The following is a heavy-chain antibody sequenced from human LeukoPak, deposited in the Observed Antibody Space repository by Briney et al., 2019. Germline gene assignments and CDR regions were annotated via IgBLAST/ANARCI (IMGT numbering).Heavy chain of an antibody. V-gene: IGHV4-59*01. CDR1: GGSISSNY. Sequence: PSETLSVTCTVSGGSISSNYWSWIRQPPGKGLEWIGYIYYSGSTNYNPSLKSRVTISVDTSKNQFSLKLSSVTAADTAVYYCARQSSGWYDWFYPWGQGTLVTVSS. J-gene: IGHJ5*02. CDR2: IYYSGST. CDR3: ARQSSGWYDWFYP. D-gene: IGHD6-19*01.